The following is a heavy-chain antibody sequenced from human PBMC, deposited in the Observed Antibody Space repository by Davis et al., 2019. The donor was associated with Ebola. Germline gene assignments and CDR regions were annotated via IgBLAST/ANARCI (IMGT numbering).Heavy chain of an antibody. Sequence: SSVKVSCKASGGTFSSYAISCVRQAPGQGLEWMGGSIPMFGTANYAQKFQGRVTITADKSTSTAYMELSSLRSEDTAVYYCARDPIIAVAGRDYYYGMDVWGQGTTVTVSS. D-gene: IGHD6-19*01. CDR1: GGTFSSYA. J-gene: IGHJ6*02. V-gene: IGHV1-69*06. CDR2: SIPMFGTA. CDR3: ARDPIIAVAGRDYYYGMDV.